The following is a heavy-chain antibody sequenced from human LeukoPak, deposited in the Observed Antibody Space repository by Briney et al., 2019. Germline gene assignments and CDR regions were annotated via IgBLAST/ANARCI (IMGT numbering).Heavy chain of an antibody. V-gene: IGHV4-59*08. CDR3: AXLVAVTGTVDWFDP. J-gene: IGHJ5*02. Sequence: SETLSLTCVVSGGSISGYHWSWIRQPPGKGLEWIGYIYYKGITNYNPSLKSRVTISLDTSKSQFSLKLSSVTAADTAVYYCAXLVAVTGTVDWFDPWGQGTVVTVSS. D-gene: IGHD2-21*02. CDR1: GGSISGYH. CDR2: IYYKGIT.